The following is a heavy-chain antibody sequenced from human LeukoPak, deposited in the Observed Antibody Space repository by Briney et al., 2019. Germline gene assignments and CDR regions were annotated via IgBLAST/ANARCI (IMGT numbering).Heavy chain of an antibody. CDR2: INHGGST. Sequence: PSETLSLTCAVSGGSFSGHYWDWIRQPPGKGLEWIGEINHGGSTNYNPSLKSRVTISVDTSQNQFSLRLSSVTAADTAVYYCARGRYVTTRGGAVAGFPDYWGQGTLVTVST. CDR1: GGSFSGHY. D-gene: IGHD6-19*01. V-gene: IGHV4-34*01. J-gene: IGHJ4*02. CDR3: ARGRYVTTRGGAVAGFPDY.